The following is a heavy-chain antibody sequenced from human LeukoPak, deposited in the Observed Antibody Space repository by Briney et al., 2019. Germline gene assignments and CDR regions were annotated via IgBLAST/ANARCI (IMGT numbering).Heavy chain of an antibody. Sequence: PGGSLRLSCAASGFTFSSYAMSWVRQAPGKGLEWVSAICGSSNSTYYADSVKGRFTISRDNSQNTLYLQMNSLRPEDTAVYYCARGCSGSCYSNFQHWGQGTLVTVSS. V-gene: IGHV3-23*01. D-gene: IGHD2-15*01. CDR2: ICGSSNST. CDR3: ARGCSGSCYSNFQH. CDR1: GFTFSSYA. J-gene: IGHJ1*01.